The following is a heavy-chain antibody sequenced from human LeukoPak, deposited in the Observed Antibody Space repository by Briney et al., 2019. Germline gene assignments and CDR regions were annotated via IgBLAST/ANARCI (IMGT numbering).Heavy chain of an antibody. CDR3: AKDQEWRPSSAWYRDLDY. J-gene: IGHJ4*02. D-gene: IGHD6-13*01. V-gene: IGHV3-30*02. Sequence: GGSLRLSSAASGFTFSSYGMHWVRQAPGKGLEWVAFIRYDGSNKYYADSVKGRFTISRDNSKNTLYLQMNSLRAEDTAVYYCAKDQEWRPSSAWYRDLDYWGQGTLVTVSS. CDR1: GFTFSSYG. CDR2: IRYDGSNK.